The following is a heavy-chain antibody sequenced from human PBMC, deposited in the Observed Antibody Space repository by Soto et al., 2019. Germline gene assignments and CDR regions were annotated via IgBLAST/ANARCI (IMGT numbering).Heavy chain of an antibody. V-gene: IGHV4-30-2*01. CDR2: IYHAGTT. D-gene: IGHD1-20*01. J-gene: IGHJ4*02. CDR1: GGSISSGGYS. CDR3: ARARDNWNYFDY. Sequence: SETLSLTCAVSGGSISSGGYSWTWIRQPPGRGLEWIGYIYHAGTTYYNPSLKSRVTISVDRSKNQFSLKLSSVTAADTAVYYCARARDNWNYFDYWGQGTLVTVSS.